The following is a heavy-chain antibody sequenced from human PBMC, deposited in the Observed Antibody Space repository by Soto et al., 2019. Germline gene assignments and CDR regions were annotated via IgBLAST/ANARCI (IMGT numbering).Heavy chain of an antibody. CDR3: ARDNGRAGSFDP. CDR2: ITSDSSTI. Sequence: EVQLVESGGGLVQPGGSLRLSCAASGFTFSRYSMNWVRQAPGKGLEWISYITSDSSTIYYAESVKGRFTISRDNAKNSLVLQMNSLRDEDTALYYCARDNGRAGSFDPWGQGTLVTVSS. J-gene: IGHJ5*02. V-gene: IGHV3-48*02. D-gene: IGHD6-13*01. CDR1: GFTFSRYS.